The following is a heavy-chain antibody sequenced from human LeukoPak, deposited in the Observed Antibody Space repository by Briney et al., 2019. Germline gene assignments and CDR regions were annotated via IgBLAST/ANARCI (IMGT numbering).Heavy chain of an antibody. Sequence: PSETLSLTCTVXXGXXXXXXXXXIXXXXXXXXEXIGYXYYSXSTNYNPSLXSXVTISVDTSNNQFSLKLSSVTAADTAVYYCARRDTSGWLPDYWGQGTLVTVSS. CDR3: ARRDTSGWLPDY. CDR2: XYYSXST. J-gene: IGHJ4*02. CDR1: XGXXXXXX. D-gene: IGHD6-19*01. V-gene: IGHV4-59*08.